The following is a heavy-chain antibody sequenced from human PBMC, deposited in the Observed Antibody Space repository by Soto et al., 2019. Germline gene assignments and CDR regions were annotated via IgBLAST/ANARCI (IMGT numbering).Heavy chain of an antibody. CDR3: ARTDPDPSIVVVPAAIVAFDI. CDR2: INHSGST. CDR1: GGSFSGYY. V-gene: IGHV4-34*01. J-gene: IGHJ3*02. Sequence: QVQLQQWGAGLLKPSETLSLTCAVYGGSFSGYYWSWIRQPPGKGLEWIGEINHSGSTNYNPSLKRRVTISVDTSKNQFSLKLSSVTAADTAVYYCARTDPDPSIVVVPAAIVAFDIWGQGTMVTVSS. D-gene: IGHD2-2*01.